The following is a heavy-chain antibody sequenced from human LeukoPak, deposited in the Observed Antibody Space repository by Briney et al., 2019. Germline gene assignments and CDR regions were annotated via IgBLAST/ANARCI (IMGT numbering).Heavy chain of an antibody. J-gene: IGHJ4*02. D-gene: IGHD3-3*01. CDR1: GFTFSSYG. CDR3: AKDSFQRITIFGVVNSYFDY. CDR2: ISYDGSNK. V-gene: IGHV3-30*18. Sequence: GGSLRLSCAASGFTFSSYGMHWVRQAPGKGLEWVAVISYDGSNKYYADSVRGRFTISRDNSKNTLYLQMNSLRAEDTAVYYCAKDSFQRITIFGVVNSYFDYWGQGTLVTVSS.